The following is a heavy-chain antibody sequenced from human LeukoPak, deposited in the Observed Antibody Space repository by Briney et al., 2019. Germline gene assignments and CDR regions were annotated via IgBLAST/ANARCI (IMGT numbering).Heavy chain of an antibody. J-gene: IGHJ4*02. CDR3: ARDPDGGSYYLNY. CDR2: INPNSGGT. Sequence: ASVKVSCKASGYTFTGYYMHWVRQAPGQGLEWMGWINPNSGGTDYAQKFQGRVTMTRDTSISTAYMELSRLRSDDTAVYYCARDPDGGSYYLNYWGQGTLVTVSS. D-gene: IGHD1-26*01. CDR1: GYTFTGYY. V-gene: IGHV1-2*02.